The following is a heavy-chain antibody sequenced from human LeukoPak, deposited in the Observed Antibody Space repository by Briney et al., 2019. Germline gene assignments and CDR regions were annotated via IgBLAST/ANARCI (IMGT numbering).Heavy chain of an antibody. D-gene: IGHD1-26*01. CDR3: AKSGWELLLAYYFDY. CDR1: GFTFSSYA. J-gene: IGHJ4*02. CDR2: ISGSGGST. Sequence: GGSLRLSCAASGFTFSSYAMSWVRQAPGKGLEWVSAISGSGGSTYYADSVKGRFTISRDNSKNTLYLQMNSLRAEDTAVYYCAKSGWELLLAYYFDYWGQGTLVTVSS. V-gene: IGHV3-23*01.